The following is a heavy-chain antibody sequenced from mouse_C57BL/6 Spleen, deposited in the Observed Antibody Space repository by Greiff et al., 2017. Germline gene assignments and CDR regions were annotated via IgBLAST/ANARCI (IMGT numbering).Heavy chain of an antibody. CDR1: GFSLTSYG. Sequence: VKLMESGPGLVQPSQSLSITCTVSGFSLTSYGVHWVRQSPGKGLEWLGVIWSGGSTDYNAAFISRLSISKDNSKSQVFFKMNSLQADDTAIYYCARGYYGNSYWYFDVWGTGTTVTVSS. D-gene: IGHD2-1*01. CDR2: IWSGGST. J-gene: IGHJ1*03. V-gene: IGHV2-2*01. CDR3: ARGYYGNSYWYFDV.